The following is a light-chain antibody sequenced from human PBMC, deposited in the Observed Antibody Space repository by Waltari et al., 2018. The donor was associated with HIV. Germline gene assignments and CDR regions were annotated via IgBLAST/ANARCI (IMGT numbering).Light chain of an antibody. J-gene: IGKJ1*01. CDR2: SVS. V-gene: IGKV1-17*01. CDR1: RDIKKD. Sequence: DIQMTQSPPSLSTSVGDRVPITCRASRDIKKDLGWYQQKPGKSPRRLIYSVSTLSAGVPSRFRGGGSGTHFTLSIDGLQPEDMATYFCLQLSGFPRTFGQGT. CDR3: LQLSGFPRT.